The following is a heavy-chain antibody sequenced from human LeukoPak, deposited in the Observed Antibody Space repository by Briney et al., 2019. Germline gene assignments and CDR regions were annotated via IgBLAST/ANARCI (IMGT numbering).Heavy chain of an antibody. CDR3: ARLDSSGWHALPDY. J-gene: IGHJ4*02. CDR2: IYYSGST. D-gene: IGHD6-19*01. V-gene: IGHV4-59*01. CDR1: GGSISGYY. Sequence: PSETLSLTCTVSGGSISGYYWSWIRQPPGKGLEWIGYIYYSGSTNYNPSLKSRVTISVDTSKNQFSLKLSSVTAADTAVYYCARLDSSGWHALPDYWGQGTLVTVSS.